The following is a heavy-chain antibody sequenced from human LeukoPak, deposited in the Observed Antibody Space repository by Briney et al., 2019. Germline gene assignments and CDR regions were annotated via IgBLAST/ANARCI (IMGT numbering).Heavy chain of an antibody. CDR3: ARHPYYGSGSYYPGYFDY. Sequence: SETLSLTCTVSGGSISSYYWSWIRQPPGKGLEWIGYIYYSGSTNYNPSLKSRVTISVDTSKNQFPLKLSSVTAADTAVYYCARHPYYGSGSYYPGYFDYWGQGTLVTVSS. CDR1: GGSISSYY. CDR2: IYYSGST. D-gene: IGHD3-10*01. V-gene: IGHV4-59*08. J-gene: IGHJ4*02.